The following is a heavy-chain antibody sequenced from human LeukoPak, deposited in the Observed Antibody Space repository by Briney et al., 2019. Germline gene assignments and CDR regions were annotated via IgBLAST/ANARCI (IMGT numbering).Heavy chain of an antibody. CDR3: AKGHWCDN. V-gene: IGHV3-23*01. J-gene: IGHJ4*02. CDR1: GFTFSTYD. CDR2: LRGNGGDT. Sequence: PGGSLRLSCAASGFTFSTYDMSWVRQAPGKGLEWVSVLRGNGGDTYYADSVKGRFTLSRDDSKNTLDLQMNSLRVEDTAVYYCAKGHWCDNWGQGTLVTVSS. D-gene: IGHD2-8*02.